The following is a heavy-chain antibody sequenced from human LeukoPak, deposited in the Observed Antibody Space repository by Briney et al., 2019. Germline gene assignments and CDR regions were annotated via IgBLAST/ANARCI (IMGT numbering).Heavy chain of an antibody. Sequence: PSQTLSLTCTVSGGSISSGGYYWSWIRQHPGKGLEWIGYIYYIGSTYYNPSLKSRVTISVDTSKNQFSLKLSSVTAADTAVYYCASLVYSSSERGDYWGQGTLDTVSS. CDR3: ASLVYSSSERGDY. J-gene: IGHJ4*02. CDR2: IYYIGST. CDR1: GGSISSGGYY. D-gene: IGHD6-6*01. V-gene: IGHV4-31*03.